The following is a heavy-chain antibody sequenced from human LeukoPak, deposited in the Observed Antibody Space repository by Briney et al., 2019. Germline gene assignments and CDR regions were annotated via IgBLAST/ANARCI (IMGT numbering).Heavy chain of an antibody. J-gene: IGHJ4*02. V-gene: IGHV4-4*02. D-gene: IGHD3-22*01. Sequence: PSGTLSLTCAVSGGSISSSNWWSWVRQPPGKGLEWIGEIYHSGSSNYNSSLKSRVTMLVDKSKNQFSLKLSSVTAADTAVYYCAREDSSGYCDYWGQGTLVTVSS. CDR1: GGSISSSNW. CDR2: IYHSGSS. CDR3: AREDSSGYCDY.